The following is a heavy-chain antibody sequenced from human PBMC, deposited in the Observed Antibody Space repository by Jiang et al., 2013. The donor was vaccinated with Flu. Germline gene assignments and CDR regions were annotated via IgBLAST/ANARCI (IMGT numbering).Heavy chain of an antibody. J-gene: IGHJ4*02. CDR2: IIPILGIA. D-gene: IGHD3-10*01. V-gene: IGHV1-69*04. CDR3: ARRVVRGVNHFDY. Sequence: QSGAEVKKPGSSVKVSCKASGGTFSSYAISWVRQAPGQGLEWMGRIIPILGIANYAQKFQGRVTITADKSTSTAYMELSSLRSEDTAVYYCARRVVRGVNHFDYWGQGTLVTVSS. CDR1: GGTFSSYA.